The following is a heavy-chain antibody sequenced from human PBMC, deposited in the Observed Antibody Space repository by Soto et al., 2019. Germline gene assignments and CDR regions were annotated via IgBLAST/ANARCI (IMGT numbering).Heavy chain of an antibody. CDR1: GFSFSTFA. Sequence: PGGSLRLFCVTSGFSFSTFAMSWVRRAPGKGLEWVSSISISGDRTYYADSVKGRFFISRDNSNNTVFLRVSSLRVEDTATYYCAKAGSRGWRNSFDHGGQGIPVTVSS. J-gene: IGHJ4*02. D-gene: IGHD6-19*01. V-gene: IGHV3-23*01. CDR2: ISISGDRT. CDR3: AKAGSRGWRNSFDH.